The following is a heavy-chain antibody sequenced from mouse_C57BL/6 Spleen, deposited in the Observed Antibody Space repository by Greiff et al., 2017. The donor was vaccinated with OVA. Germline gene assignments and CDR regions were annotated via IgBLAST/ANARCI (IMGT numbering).Heavy chain of an antibody. Sequence: QVHVKQPGTELVKPGASVKLSCKASGYTFTSYWMHWVKQRPGQGLEWIGNINPSNGGTNYNEKFKSKATLTVDKSSSTAYMQLSSLTSEDSAVYYCARGDYSNPFAYWGQGTLVTVSA. V-gene: IGHV1-53*01. CDR2: INPSNGGT. J-gene: IGHJ3*01. CDR1: GYTFTSYW. CDR3: ARGDYSNPFAY. D-gene: IGHD2-5*01.